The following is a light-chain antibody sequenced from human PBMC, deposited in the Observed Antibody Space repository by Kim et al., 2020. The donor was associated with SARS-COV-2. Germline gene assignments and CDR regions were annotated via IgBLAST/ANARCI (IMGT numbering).Light chain of an antibody. Sequence: FMLTQPHSVSESPGKTVTISCTRSSGSIAANYVQWYQQRPGSAPTTVIYESYQRPSGVPDRFSGSIDTSSNSASLTISGLKTEDEADYYCQSFDTTNQVFGGGTQLTVL. J-gene: IGLJ3*02. CDR1: SGSIAANY. CDR3: QSFDTTNQV. CDR2: ESY. V-gene: IGLV6-57*03.